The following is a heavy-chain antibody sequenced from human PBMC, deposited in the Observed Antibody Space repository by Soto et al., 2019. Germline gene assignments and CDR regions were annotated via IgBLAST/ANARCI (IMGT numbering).Heavy chain of an antibody. CDR2: IYYNGAT. CDR1: GGSVSSGSYY. CDR3: ARNDAPCDI. J-gene: IGHJ3*02. Sequence: QVQLQESGPGLVKPSETLSLTCTVSGGSVSSGSYYWTWIRQSPGKGLEWVGYIYYNGATNYNPSLKSRVPLSRDTSKNQFSRKLTSVTAADTAVYYCARNDAPCDIWGQGTMVSVSS. V-gene: IGHV4-61*01.